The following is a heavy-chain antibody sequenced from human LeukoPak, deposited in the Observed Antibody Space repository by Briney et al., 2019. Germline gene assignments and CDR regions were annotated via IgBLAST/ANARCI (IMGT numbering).Heavy chain of an antibody. CDR2: IIPILGIA. Sequence: GASVKVSCKASGGTFSSYTTSWVRQAPGQGLEWMGRIIPILGIANYAQKFQGRVTITADKSTSTAYMELSSLRPEDTAVYYCARSPTSIVVVPAAMHYYYYMDVWGKGTTVTVSS. V-gene: IGHV1-69*02. CDR1: GGTFSSYT. D-gene: IGHD2-2*01. J-gene: IGHJ6*03. CDR3: ARSPTSIVVVPAAMHYYYYMDV.